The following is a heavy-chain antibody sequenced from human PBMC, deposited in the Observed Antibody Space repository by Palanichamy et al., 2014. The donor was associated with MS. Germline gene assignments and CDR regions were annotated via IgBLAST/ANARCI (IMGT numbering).Heavy chain of an antibody. D-gene: IGHD3-3*01. J-gene: IGHJ4*02. CDR2: INSGSSAI. CDR3: ARDWPATGFSYGSGYYHPFDY. V-gene: IGHV3-48*02. Sequence: EVQLVESWGSRWYTPGGSLRLSCAASGFSFSNYGMNWVRQAPGKGLDWVSYINSGSSAIYYAESVKGRFTISRDNAKNSLYLQMNSLRDEDTAVYYCARDWPATGFSYGSGYYHPFDYWGQGTLVTVSS. CDR1: GFSFSNYG.